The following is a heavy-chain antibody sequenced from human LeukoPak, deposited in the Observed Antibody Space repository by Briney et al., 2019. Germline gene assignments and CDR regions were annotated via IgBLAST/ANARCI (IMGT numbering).Heavy chain of an antibody. CDR3: ARNVSGSWADAFDI. Sequence: RGSLRLSCAASGFTFSSYSMNWVRQAPGKGLEWVSSISSSSSYIYYADSVKGRFTISRDNAKNSLYLQMNSLRAEDTAVYYCARNVSGSWADAFDIWGQGTMVTVSS. D-gene: IGHD6-13*01. CDR1: GFTFSSYS. V-gene: IGHV3-21*01. J-gene: IGHJ3*02. CDR2: ISSSSSYI.